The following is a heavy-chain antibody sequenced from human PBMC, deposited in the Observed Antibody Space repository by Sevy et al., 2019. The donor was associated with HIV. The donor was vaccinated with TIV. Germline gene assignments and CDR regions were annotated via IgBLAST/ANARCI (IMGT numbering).Heavy chain of an antibody. V-gene: IGHV3-23*01. CDR2: LSFGCGEI. CDR3: AREGCTKPHDX. Sequence: GGSLRLSCAASGXTFSKYSMSWVRQPPGKGLEWVSTLSFGCGEINYADSVKGRFTISRDNSKSSVYLQMNNLRPEDTAVYYCAREGCTKPHDXWGQGTLVTVSS. D-gene: IGHD2-8*01. J-gene: IGHJ4*02. CDR1: GXTFSKYS.